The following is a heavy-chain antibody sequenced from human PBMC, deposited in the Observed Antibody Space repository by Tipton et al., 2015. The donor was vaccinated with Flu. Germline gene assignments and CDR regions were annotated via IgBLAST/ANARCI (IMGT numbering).Heavy chain of an antibody. CDR2: IYYSGST. V-gene: IGHV4-59*01. D-gene: IGHD6-19*01. CDR3: AGAKAVASPLYNWFDP. CDR1: GGSISSYY. J-gene: IGHJ5*02. Sequence: TLSLTCTVSGGSISSYYWSWIRQPPGKGLEWIGYIYYSGSTNYNPSLKSRVTISVDTSKNQFSLKLSSVTAADTAVYYCAGAKAVASPLYNWFDPWGQGTLVTVSS.